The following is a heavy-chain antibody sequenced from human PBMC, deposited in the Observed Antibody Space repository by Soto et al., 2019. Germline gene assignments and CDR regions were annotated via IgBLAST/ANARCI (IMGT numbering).Heavy chain of an antibody. J-gene: IGHJ5*02. V-gene: IGHV1-2*02. CDR2: INPNSGGT. CDR3: ARDDAAAPSSWFDP. Sequence: ASVKVSCKASGYTFTGYYMHWVRQAPGQGLEWMEWINPNSGGTNYAQKFQGRVTMTRDTSISTAYMELSRLRSDDTAVYYCARDDAAAPSSWFDPWGQGTLVTVSS. D-gene: IGHD2-2*01. CDR1: GYTFTGYY.